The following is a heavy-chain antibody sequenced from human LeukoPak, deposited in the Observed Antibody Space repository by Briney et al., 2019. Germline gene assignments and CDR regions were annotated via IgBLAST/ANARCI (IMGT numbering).Heavy chain of an antibody. CDR2: ISGSGGST. J-gene: IGHJ4*02. V-gene: IGHV3-23*01. CDR1: GFTFSSYA. Sequence: GGSLRLSCAASGFTFSSYAMSWVRQAPGKGLEWVPAISGSGGSTYYADSVKGRFTISRDNSKNTLYLQMNSLRAEDTAVYYCAKDKLYGSGRYYFRWGQGTLVTVSS. CDR3: AKDKLYGSGRYYFR. D-gene: IGHD3-10*01.